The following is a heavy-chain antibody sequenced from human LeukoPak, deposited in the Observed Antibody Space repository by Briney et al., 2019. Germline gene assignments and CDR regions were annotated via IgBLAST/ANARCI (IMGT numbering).Heavy chain of an antibody. Sequence: SETLSLTCTVSDGSISSSGYYWGWIRQPPGKGLEWIGSIHNSGGTNYNPSLKSRVTTSVDTSKNQFSLRLTSVTAADTAVYYCVRTNPWDLTYYFDYWGQGTLVTVSS. D-gene: IGHD1-14*01. J-gene: IGHJ4*02. V-gene: IGHV4-39*07. CDR1: DGSISSSGYY. CDR3: VRTNPWDLTYYFDY. CDR2: IHNSGGT.